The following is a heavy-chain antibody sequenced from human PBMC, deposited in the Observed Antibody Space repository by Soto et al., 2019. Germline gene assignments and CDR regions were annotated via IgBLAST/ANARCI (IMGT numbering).Heavy chain of an antibody. CDR3: TRRAWDSYYAIDV. Sequence: VQLVESGGGEVQPGRSLRLSCAASGFTYTDFVLHWVRQAPGKGLEWVAIISYDGSDKYYADSVKGRFAISRDNPKNTLYLEMNSLTPEDTPGYFFTRRAWDSYYAIDVWCQGTTVTVFS. CDR1: GFTYTDFV. J-gene: IGHJ6*02. CDR2: ISYDGSDK. V-gene: IGHV3-30*09. D-gene: IGHD3-22*01.